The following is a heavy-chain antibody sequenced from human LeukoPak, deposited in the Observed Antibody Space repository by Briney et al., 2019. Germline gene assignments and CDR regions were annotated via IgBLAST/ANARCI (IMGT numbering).Heavy chain of an antibody. CDR1: GGSIRSFY. CDR3: ARVPTNYGLDV. J-gene: IGHJ6*02. CDR2: IYTGGIT. V-gene: IGHV4-4*07. Sequence: PSETLSLTCTVSGGSIRSFYWSWIRQPAGKGLEWIGRIYTGGITNYNPSLRSRVAMSIDTSRNQFSLKLSSVTAADTAVYYCARVPTNYGLDVWGQGTTVTVSS.